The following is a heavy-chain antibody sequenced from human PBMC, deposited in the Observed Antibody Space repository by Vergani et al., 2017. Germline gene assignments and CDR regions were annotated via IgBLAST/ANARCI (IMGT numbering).Heavy chain of an antibody. Sequence: QVQLVQSGAEVKKPGSSVKVSCKASGGTFSSYTISWVRQAPGQGLEWMGRIIPILGIANYAQKFQGRVTITADKSTSTAYMELSSLRSEDTAVYYCARSDYXSGSYYLRGGWFDPWGQGTLVTVSS. D-gene: IGHD3-10*01. CDR2: IIPILGIA. J-gene: IGHJ5*02. CDR1: GGTFSSYT. CDR3: ARSDYXSGSYYLRGGWFDP. V-gene: IGHV1-69*02.